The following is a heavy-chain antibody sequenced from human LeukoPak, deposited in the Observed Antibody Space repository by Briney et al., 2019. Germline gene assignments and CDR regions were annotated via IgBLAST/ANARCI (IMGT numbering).Heavy chain of an antibody. D-gene: IGHD1-26*01. CDR3: ARSGSYY. CDR2: IISSSSYI. Sequence: GGSLRLSWAASGFTFSSHSMNWVRQAPGKGLELVSSIISSSSYIYYADSVKGRFTISRDNAKNSLYLQMNRLRAEDTAVYYCARSGSYYWGQGTLVTVSS. J-gene: IGHJ4*02. V-gene: IGHV3-21*01. CDR1: GFTFSSHS.